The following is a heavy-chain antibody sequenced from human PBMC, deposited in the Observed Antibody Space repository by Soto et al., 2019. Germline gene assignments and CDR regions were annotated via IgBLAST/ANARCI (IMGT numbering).Heavy chain of an antibody. CDR2: ITYDGSNK. J-gene: IGHJ4*02. D-gene: IGHD1-7*01. Sequence: GGSLRLSCQASGFNFDNYGMHWVRQAPGKGLEWVAVITYDGSNKYYADSVKGRFTVSRDNSKNTLSLHLNTLKPEDTAVYHCAKDRVGGTFYTPLGFWGQGTLVTVSS. CDR1: GFNFDNYG. V-gene: IGHV3-30*18. CDR3: AKDRVGGTFYTPLGF.